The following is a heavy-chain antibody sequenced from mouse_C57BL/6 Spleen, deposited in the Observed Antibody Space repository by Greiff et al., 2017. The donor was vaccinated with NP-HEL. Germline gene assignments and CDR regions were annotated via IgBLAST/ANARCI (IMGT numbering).Heavy chain of an antibody. D-gene: IGHD1-1*01. Sequence: EVQLQQSGPVLVKPGASVKMSCKASGYTFTDYYMNWVKQSHGKSLEWIGVINPYNGGTSYNQKFKGKATLTVDKSSSTAYMELNSLTSEDSAVYYCARRTTGGAMDYWGQGTSVTVSS. CDR1: GYTFTDYY. CDR2: INPYNGGT. CDR3: ARRTTGGAMDY. V-gene: IGHV1-19*01. J-gene: IGHJ4*01.